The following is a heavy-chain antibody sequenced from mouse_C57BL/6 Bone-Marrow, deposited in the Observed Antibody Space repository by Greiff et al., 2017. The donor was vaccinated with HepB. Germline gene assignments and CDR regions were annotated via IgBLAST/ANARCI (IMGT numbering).Heavy chain of an antibody. CDR2: IDPETGGT. J-gene: IGHJ3*01. Sequence: QVQLKQSGAELVRPGASVTLSCKASGYTFTDYEMHWVKQTPVHGLEWIGAIDPETGGTAYNQKFKGKAILTADKSSSTAYMELRSLTSEDSAVYYCTDTTAAYWGQGTLVTVSA. D-gene: IGHD1-2*01. CDR1: GYTFTDYE. CDR3: TDTTAAY. V-gene: IGHV1-15*01.